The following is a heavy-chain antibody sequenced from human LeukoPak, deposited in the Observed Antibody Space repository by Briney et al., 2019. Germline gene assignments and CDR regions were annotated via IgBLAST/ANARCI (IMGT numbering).Heavy chain of an antibody. D-gene: IGHD1-26*01. Sequence: SQTLSLTCAVSGGSISSSTYSWSWIRQPPGKGLEWIGYIYYSGSTNYNPSLKSRVTISVDTSKNQFSLKLSSVTAADTAVYYCARARVGATWFDYWGQGTLVTVSS. CDR2: IYYSGST. J-gene: IGHJ4*02. CDR1: GGSISSSTYS. CDR3: ARARVGATWFDY. V-gene: IGHV4-30-4*07.